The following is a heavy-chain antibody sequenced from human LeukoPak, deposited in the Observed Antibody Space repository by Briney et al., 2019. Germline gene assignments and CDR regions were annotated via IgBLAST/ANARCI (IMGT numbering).Heavy chain of an antibody. Sequence: GGSLRLSCAASGFTFSSHAMSWVRQAPGKGLEWVSAISGSGGSTYYADSVKGRFTISRDNSKNTLYLQMNSLRAEDTAVYYCAKASRYCSGGTCYSIRTGFDYWGQGTLVTVSP. CDR2: ISGSGGST. V-gene: IGHV3-23*01. J-gene: IGHJ4*02. D-gene: IGHD2-15*01. CDR3: AKASRYCSGGTCYSIRTGFDY. CDR1: GFTFSSHA.